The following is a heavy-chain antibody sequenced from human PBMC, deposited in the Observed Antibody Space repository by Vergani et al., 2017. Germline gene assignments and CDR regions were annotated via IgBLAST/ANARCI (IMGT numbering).Heavy chain of an antibody. Sequence: EVQLVESGGGLVQPGGSLRLSCAASGFTFSSYEMNWVRQAPGKGLEWVSYISSCGSTIYYADSVKGRFTISRDNAKNSLYLQMNSLRAEDTAVYYCARDKRDTSNFITMVRGLFLYYFDYWGQGTLVTVSS. V-gene: IGHV3-48*03. J-gene: IGHJ4*02. D-gene: IGHD3-10*01. CDR3: ARDKRDTSNFITMVRGLFLYYFDY. CDR2: ISSCGSTI. CDR1: GFTFSSYE.